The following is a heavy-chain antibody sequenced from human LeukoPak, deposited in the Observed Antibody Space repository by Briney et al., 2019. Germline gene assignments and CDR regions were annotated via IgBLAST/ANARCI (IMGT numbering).Heavy chain of an antibody. CDR1: GGSFSDYY. CDR2: INHSGST. J-gene: IGHJ4*02. V-gene: IGHV4-34*01. D-gene: IGHD2-21*02. CDR3: ARGSGPCGGDCYPFDY. Sequence: SETLSLTCAVYGGSFSDYYWSWIRQPPGKGLEWIGEINHSGSTNYNPSLKSRVTISVDTSKNQFSLKLSSVTAADTAVHYCARGSGPCGGDCYPFDYWGQGTLVTVSS.